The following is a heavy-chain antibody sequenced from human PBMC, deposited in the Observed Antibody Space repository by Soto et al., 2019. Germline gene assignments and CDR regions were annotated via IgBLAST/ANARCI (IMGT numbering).Heavy chain of an antibody. J-gene: IGHJ4*02. CDR1: GFTFSSFA. Sequence: PGGSLTLSCAPSGFTFSSFAISSARPAPRKGLDLVAPISVTGGSTYSSDSVKGRFNISRDNSKNTLYLQMSSLRAEDTGVYYCARGFSAGKGSPPDFWGQGSLVTVSS. V-gene: IGHV3-23*01. D-gene: IGHD6-13*01. CDR2: ISVTGGST. CDR3: ARGFSAGKGSPPDF.